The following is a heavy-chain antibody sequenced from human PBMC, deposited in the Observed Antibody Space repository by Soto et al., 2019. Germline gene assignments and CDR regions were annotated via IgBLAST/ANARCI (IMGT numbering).Heavy chain of an antibody. CDR2: IKRDGGEK. D-gene: IGHD4-17*01. J-gene: IGHJ4*02. V-gene: IGHV3-7*03. Sequence: GGSLRLSCTASGFMFGSYWMTWVRHFPGKGLQWVANIKRDGGEKYYVDFVKGRLTISRDNADNSVFLDMNNLRVDDTATYYCARVRATDYEIDYWGQGALVTVSS. CDR1: GFMFGSYW. CDR3: ARVRATDYEIDY.